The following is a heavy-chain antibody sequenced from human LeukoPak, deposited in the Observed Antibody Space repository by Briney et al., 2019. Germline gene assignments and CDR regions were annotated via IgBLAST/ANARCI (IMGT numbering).Heavy chain of an antibody. CDR3: ARGPRIAARRGFDY. J-gene: IGHJ4*02. Sequence: PSETLSLTCAVYGVSFSGYYWSWIRQPPGKGLEWSGEINHSGSSNYNPSLKSRVTISVDTSKNQFSLKLSSVTAADTAVYYCARGPRIAARRGFDYWGQGTLVTVSS. V-gene: IGHV4-34*01. CDR2: INHSGSS. CDR1: GVSFSGYY. D-gene: IGHD6-6*01.